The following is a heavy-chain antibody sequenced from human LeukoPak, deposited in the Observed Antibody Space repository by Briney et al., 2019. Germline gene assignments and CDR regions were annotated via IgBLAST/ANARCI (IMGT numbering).Heavy chain of an antibody. Sequence: ASVKVSCKASGYTFSDYYIHWVRQASGQALEWMGWVNPDSGDTKYAQMFQGRVTMTRDTSIATAYMELSSLTPDDTALYYCARSIAATPCNWFDPWGQGTLITVSS. CDR2: VNPDSGDT. CDR1: GYTFSDYY. J-gene: IGHJ5*02. D-gene: IGHD2-15*01. V-gene: IGHV1-2*02. CDR3: ARSIAATPCNWFDP.